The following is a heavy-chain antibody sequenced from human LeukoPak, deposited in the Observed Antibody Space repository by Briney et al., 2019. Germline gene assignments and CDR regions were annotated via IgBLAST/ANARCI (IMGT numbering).Heavy chain of an antibody. CDR1: GYTFTCYY. Sequence: ASVKVSCKASGYTFTCYYMHWVRQAPGQGLEWMGWINPNSGGTNYAQKFQGRVTMTRDSSINTAYMELSRLRSDDTAVYYCARGLLSTYYYVSGTYYNLPDFDYWGQGTLVTVSS. D-gene: IGHD3-10*01. CDR3: ARGLLSTYYYVSGTYYNLPDFDY. V-gene: IGHV1-2*02. J-gene: IGHJ4*02. CDR2: INPNSGGT.